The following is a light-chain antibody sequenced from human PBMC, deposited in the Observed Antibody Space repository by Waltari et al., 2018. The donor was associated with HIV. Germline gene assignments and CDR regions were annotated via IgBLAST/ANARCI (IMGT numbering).Light chain of an antibody. V-gene: IGLV2-8*01. Sequence: QSALTQPPSASGSPGQSVTLSCTGTSSDVGGYNYVSWHQQHPGKPPKLMIYDVIKRPSGVPDRFCGSRSGGTASLPVSGLQPEDEADYYCSSHAGSEVVFGGGTRLTVL. CDR3: SSHAGSEVV. CDR2: DVI. CDR1: SSDVGGYNY. J-gene: IGLJ2*01.